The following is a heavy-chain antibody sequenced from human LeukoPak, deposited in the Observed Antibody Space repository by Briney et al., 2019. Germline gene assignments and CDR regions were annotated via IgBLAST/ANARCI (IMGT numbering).Heavy chain of an antibody. Sequence: QAGGSLRLSCAASGFTFSSYAMHWVRQAPGKGLEWVAVISYDGSNKYYADSVKGRFTISRDNSKNTLYLQMNSLRAEDTAVYYCARSITMIVVAFDYWGQGTLVTVSS. CDR1: GFTFSSYA. D-gene: IGHD3-22*01. J-gene: IGHJ4*02. CDR3: ARSITMIVVAFDY. CDR2: ISYDGSNK. V-gene: IGHV3-30*04.